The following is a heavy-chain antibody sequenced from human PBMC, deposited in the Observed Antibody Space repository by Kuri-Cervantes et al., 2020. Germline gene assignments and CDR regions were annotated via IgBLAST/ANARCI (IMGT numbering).Heavy chain of an antibody. CDR3: ARLSYYGSGSYWGPVDV. CDR1: GYTFTGYY. D-gene: IGHD3-10*01. V-gene: IGHV1-2*02. J-gene: IGHJ6*02. Sequence: ASVKLSCKASGYTFTGYYMHWVRQAPGQGLEWMGWINPNSGGTNYAQKFQGRVTMTRDTSISTAYMELSSLRSEDTAVYYCARLSYYGSGSYWGPVDVWGQGTTVTVSS. CDR2: INPNSGGT.